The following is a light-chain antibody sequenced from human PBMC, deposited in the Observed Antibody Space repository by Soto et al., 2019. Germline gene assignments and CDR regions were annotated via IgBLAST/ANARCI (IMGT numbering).Light chain of an antibody. CDR3: RQATQAYT. CDR1: QSLVHGDGNTY. V-gene: IGKV2-24*01. J-gene: IGKJ2*01. CDR2: MIS. Sequence: DIVLTQTPLSSPVTLGQPASISCRSSQSLVHGDGNTYLTWLQQRPGQPPRLLIYMISNRFSGVPDRFSGSGAGTDFTLKISRVEADDVGVYYCRQATQAYTFGQGTKLEIK.